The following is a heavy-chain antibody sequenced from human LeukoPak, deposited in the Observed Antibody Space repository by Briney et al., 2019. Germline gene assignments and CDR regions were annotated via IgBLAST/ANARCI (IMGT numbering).Heavy chain of an antibody. J-gene: IGHJ4*02. CDR3: ERLIWDHKQPFDY. CDR2: ISGDGSST. V-gene: IGHV3-74*01. D-gene: IGHD1/OR15-1a*01. Sequence: GGSLRLSCAVSGLSFSRNWMHWVRQAPGKGLVWVSRISGDGSSTNYADSVKGRFTISRDNVKNTLYLQMNSLRAEDTAVYYCERLIWDHKQPFDYGGQGPLVTVPS. CDR1: GLSFSRNW.